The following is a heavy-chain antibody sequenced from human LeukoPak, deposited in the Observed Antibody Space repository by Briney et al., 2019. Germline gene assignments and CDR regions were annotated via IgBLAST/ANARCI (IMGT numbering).Heavy chain of an antibody. V-gene: IGHV3-21*01. Sequence: SGGSLRLSCAASGFTFSSYSMNWVRQAPGKGLEWVSSISSSSSYIYYADSVKGRFTISRDNAKNSLYLQMNSLRAEDTAVYYCASGGSYRSPFDYWGQGTLVTVSS. CDR1: GFTFSSYS. J-gene: IGHJ4*02. CDR3: ASGGSYRSPFDY. CDR2: ISSSSSYI. D-gene: IGHD1-26*01.